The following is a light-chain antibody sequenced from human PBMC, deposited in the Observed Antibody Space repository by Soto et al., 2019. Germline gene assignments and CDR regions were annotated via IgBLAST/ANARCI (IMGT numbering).Light chain of an antibody. J-gene: IGKJ5*01. CDR1: QSVSSY. V-gene: IGKV3-11*01. CDR3: QQRSNWPPSST. Sequence: EIVLTQSPATLSLSPGERATLSCRASQSVSSYLAWYQQKPGQAPRLLIYDASNRATGIPARFSGSGSGTDFTLTISSREPEDFAVYYCQQRSNWPPSSTFGQGTRLEI. CDR2: DAS.